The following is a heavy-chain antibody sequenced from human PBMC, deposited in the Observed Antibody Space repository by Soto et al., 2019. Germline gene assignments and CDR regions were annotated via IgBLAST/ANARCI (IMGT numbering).Heavy chain of an antibody. V-gene: IGHV1-8*01. CDR1: GYTFTSYD. Sequence: QVQLVQSGAEVKKPGASVKVSCKAAGYTFTSYDINWVRQATGQGLEWMGWMNPNSGNTGYAQKFQGRVTMTRNTSISTAYMELSSLKSEDTAVYYCARNSVPAYLKYGMDVWGQGNTVTVSS. D-gene: IGHD2-2*01. J-gene: IGHJ6*02. CDR3: ARNSVPAYLKYGMDV. CDR2: MNPNSGNT.